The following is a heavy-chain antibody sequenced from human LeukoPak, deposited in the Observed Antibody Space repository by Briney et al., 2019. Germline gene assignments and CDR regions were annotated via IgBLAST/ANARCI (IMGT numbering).Heavy chain of an antibody. Sequence: PGGSLRLTCAASGFMVSNHAMHWVCQAPGKGLEHVSAISRNGDTTFYANSVKGRFTISRDNSKNTLYLQLSSLRGDDTAVYYCARNSGWYGVSWGQGTLVTVSS. CDR3: ARNSGWYGVS. CDR2: ISRNGDTT. J-gene: IGHJ4*02. V-gene: IGHV3-64*01. D-gene: IGHD6-19*01. CDR1: GFMVSNHA.